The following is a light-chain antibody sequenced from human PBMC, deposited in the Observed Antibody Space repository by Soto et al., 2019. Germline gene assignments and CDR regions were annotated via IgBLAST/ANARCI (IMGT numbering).Light chain of an antibody. CDR3: SSYTITTALV. J-gene: IGLJ1*01. CDR2: EVS. V-gene: IGLV2-14*01. Sequence: QSVLTQPASVSGSPGQSITSSCTGTSSDVGGYNFVSWYQQHPGKAPKLMISEVSNRPSGVSNRFSGSKSGNTASLTISGLQTEDEADYYCSSYTITTALVFGSGTRSPS. CDR1: SSDVGGYNF.